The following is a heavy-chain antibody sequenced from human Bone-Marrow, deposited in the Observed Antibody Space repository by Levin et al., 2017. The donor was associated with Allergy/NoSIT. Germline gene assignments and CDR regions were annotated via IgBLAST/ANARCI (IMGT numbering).Heavy chain of an antibody. J-gene: IGHJ4*02. CDR1: GYTFTKYY. D-gene: IGHD4-17*01. Sequence: ASVKVSCKTSGYTFTKYYINWVRQAPGQGLEWMGIINPSDGTKNYARKFQGRVTMTRDMSTSTVYMDLSSLRSEDTAVYYCSRDLIPPMYGDYGGDDYWGQGTLVTVSS. V-gene: IGHV1-46*01. CDR3: SRDLIPPMYGDYGGDDY. CDR2: INPSDGTK.